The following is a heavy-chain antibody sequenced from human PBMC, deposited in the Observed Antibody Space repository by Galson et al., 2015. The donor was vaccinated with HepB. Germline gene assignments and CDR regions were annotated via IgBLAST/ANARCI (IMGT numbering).Heavy chain of an antibody. CDR2: IIPILGIA. J-gene: IGHJ3*02. CDR1: GGTFSSYT. D-gene: IGHD2-2*01. Sequence: SVKVSCKASGGTFSSYTISWVRQAPGQGLEWMGRIIPILGIANYAQKFQGRVTITADKSTSTAYMELSSLRSEDTAVYYCASPCTSCYSHDAFDIWGQGTMVTVSS. CDR3: ASPCTSCYSHDAFDI. V-gene: IGHV1-69*02.